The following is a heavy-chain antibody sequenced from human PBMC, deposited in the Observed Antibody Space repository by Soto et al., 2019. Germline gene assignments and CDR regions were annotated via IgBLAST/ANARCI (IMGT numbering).Heavy chain of an antibody. CDR2: ISWDGGST. Sequence: GGSLRLSCAASGFTFDDYAMHWVRQAPGKGLEWVSLISWDGGSTYYADSVKGRFTISRDNSKNSLYLQMNSLRAEDTALYYCAKDKDCSSTSCYTGMYNYYYYYGMDVWGQGTTVTVPS. V-gene: IGHV3-43D*04. J-gene: IGHJ6*02. D-gene: IGHD2-2*02. CDR1: GFTFDDYA. CDR3: AKDKDCSSTSCYTGMYNYYYYYGMDV.